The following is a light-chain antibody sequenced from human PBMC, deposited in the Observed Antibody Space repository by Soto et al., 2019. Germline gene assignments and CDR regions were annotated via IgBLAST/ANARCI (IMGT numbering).Light chain of an antibody. V-gene: IGKV2-30*01. CDR2: EVS. CDR1: RSLVYSDGNTS. Sequence: DVVMTQSPLSLPVTLGQPASISCRSSRSLVYSDGNTSLNLFQQRPGQSPRRLIFEVSNRDSGVPDRFSGTGSDTDFTLKISRVEAEDARVYYCLQGTHWPYTFGQGTKVDIK. J-gene: IGKJ2*01. CDR3: LQGTHWPYT.